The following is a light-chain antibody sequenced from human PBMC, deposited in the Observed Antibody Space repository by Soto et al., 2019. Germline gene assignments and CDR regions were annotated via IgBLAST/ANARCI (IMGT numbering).Light chain of an antibody. Sequence: EIVLTQSPATLSLSPGERATLSCRASQSVSSNLAWYQQKPGQAPRLLIYDASNRATGIPARFSGSGSGTDFTLTISSLESEDFAVYYCQQRSNWPITFGQGTRLEIK. CDR2: DAS. V-gene: IGKV3-11*01. CDR1: QSVSSN. CDR3: QQRSNWPIT. J-gene: IGKJ5*01.